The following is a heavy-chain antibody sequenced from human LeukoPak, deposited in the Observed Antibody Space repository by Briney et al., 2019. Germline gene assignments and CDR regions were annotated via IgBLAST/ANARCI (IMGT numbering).Heavy chain of an antibody. J-gene: IGHJ6*03. CDR2: INPNSGGT. D-gene: IGHD2-2*01. Sequence: ASVKVSCKASGYTFTGYYMHWVRQAPGQGLEWMGWINPNSGGTNYAQKFQGRVTMTRDTSISTAYMELSRLRSDDTAVYYCARGGVPAAPSDYYYYYMDVWGKGTTVTISS. CDR1: GYTFTGYY. CDR3: ARGGVPAAPSDYYYYYMDV. V-gene: IGHV1-2*02.